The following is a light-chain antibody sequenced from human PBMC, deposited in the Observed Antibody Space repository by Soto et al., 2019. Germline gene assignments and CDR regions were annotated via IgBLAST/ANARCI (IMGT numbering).Light chain of an antibody. CDR1: RTDVDGHDY. Sequence: QSVLNQPASVSRSPGQSITISCTGARTDVDGHDYVSWYQQHPGQAPKLMIFDVHNRPSGVSSRFSGSKSGDTASLTISGLQAEDDGDYYCSSYTASAPVYVFGSGPKVTVL. CDR2: DVH. J-gene: IGLJ1*01. V-gene: IGLV2-14*03. CDR3: SSYTASAPVYV.